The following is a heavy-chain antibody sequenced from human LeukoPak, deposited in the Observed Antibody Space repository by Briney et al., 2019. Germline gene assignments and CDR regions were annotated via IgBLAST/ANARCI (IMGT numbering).Heavy chain of an antibody. D-gene: IGHD3-3*01. CDR1: GFTFRDYA. CDR3: SRGSYDYWKKAFFDY. CDR2: IRSKAYVGTT. J-gene: IGHJ4*02. Sequence: GRSLRLSCSAFGFTFRDYAMSWFRQAPGKGLEWVGFIRSKAYVGTTEYAASVKGRFTISRDDSNSIAYLQMNSLKTEDTAMYYCSRGSYDYWKKAFFDYWGRGTLVTVSS. V-gene: IGHV3-49*03.